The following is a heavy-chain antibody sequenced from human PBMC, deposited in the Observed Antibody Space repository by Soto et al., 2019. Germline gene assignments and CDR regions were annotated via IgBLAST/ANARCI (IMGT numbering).Heavy chain of an antibody. CDR1: GGTFSSYA. D-gene: IGHD6-19*01. CDR2: IIPIFGTA. CDR3: ATSPGYSRGWHYYFDY. Sequence: ASVKVSCKASGGTFSSYAISWVRQAPGQGLEWMGGIIPIFGTANYAQKFQGRVTITADKSTSTAYMELSSLRSEDTAVYYCATSPGYSRGWHYYFDYWGQGTLVTVSS. J-gene: IGHJ4*02. V-gene: IGHV1-69*06.